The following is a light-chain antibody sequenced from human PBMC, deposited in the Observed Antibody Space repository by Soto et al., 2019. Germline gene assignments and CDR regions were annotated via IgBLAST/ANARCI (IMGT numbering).Light chain of an antibody. CDR2: RNH. Sequence: QSVLTQPPSVSGAPGQRVTISCTGSRSNIGAGYDVHWYQQIPGTAPELLIYRNHDRPSGVPDRFSGSKSGTSASLAITGLQAEDEADYYCQSYDTSVSGARVFGGGTK. CDR3: QSYDTSVSGARV. V-gene: IGLV1-40*01. J-gene: IGLJ3*02. CDR1: RSNIGAGYD.